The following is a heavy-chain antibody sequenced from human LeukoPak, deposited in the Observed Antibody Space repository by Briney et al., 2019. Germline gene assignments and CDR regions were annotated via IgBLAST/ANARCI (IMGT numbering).Heavy chain of an antibody. CDR1: GYTFTGYY. J-gene: IGHJ4*02. D-gene: IGHD1-14*01. CDR3: ARERGSEPSFDY. Sequence: ASVKVSCKASGYTFTGYYMHWVRQAPGQGLEWMGWINPNSGGTNYAQKFQGWVTMTRGTSISTAYMELSRLRSDDTAVYYCARERGSEPSFDYWGQGTLVTVSS. CDR2: INPNSGGT. V-gene: IGHV1-2*04.